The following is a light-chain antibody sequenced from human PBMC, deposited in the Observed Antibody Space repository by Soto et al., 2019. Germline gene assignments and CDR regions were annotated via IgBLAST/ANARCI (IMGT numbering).Light chain of an antibody. J-gene: IGLJ2*01. CDR1: RSNIGNNA. CDR2: YDD. CDR3: AVWDDNLNGVV. Sequence: QSVLTQPPSVSEAPRQRVTISCSGSRSNIGNNAVNWYQQLPGKAPKLLIYYDDLLSSGVSDRFSGSKSGTSASLAISGLQSEDEADYYCAVWDDNLNGVVFGGGTKLTAL. V-gene: IGLV1-36*01.